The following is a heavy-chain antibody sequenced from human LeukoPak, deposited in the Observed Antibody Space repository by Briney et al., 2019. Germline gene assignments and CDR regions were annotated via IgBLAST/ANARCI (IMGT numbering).Heavy chain of an antibody. CDR2: INHNGNVN. Sequence: GGYLRLSCAASGWTFSSYWLNWAREARGKGLEWVASINHNGNVNYYVDSVKGRFTISRDNAKNSLYLQMSNLRAEDTAVYFCARGGGLDVWGQGATVTVSS. D-gene: IGHD3-16*01. CDR3: ARGGGLDV. V-gene: IGHV3-7*03. J-gene: IGHJ6*02. CDR1: GWTFSSYW.